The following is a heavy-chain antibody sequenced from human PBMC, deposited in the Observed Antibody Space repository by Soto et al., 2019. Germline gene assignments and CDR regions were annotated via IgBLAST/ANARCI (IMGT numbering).Heavy chain of an antibody. D-gene: IGHD6-13*01. CDR1: GFTFSSYD. V-gene: IGHV3-13*01. Sequence: GGSLRLSCAASGFTFSSYDMHWVRQATGKGLEWVSAIGTAGDTYYPGSVKGRSTISRANAKNSLYLQMNSLRAEDTAVYYCARGSLGSSWSLWGQGTLVTVSS. CDR3: ARGSLGSSWSL. J-gene: IGHJ4*02. CDR2: IGTAGDT.